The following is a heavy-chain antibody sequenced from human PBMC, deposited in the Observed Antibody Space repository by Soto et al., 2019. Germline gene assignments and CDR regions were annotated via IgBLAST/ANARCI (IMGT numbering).Heavy chain of an antibody. Sequence: QVHLVQSGAEVKKPGASVKVSCKASGYTFTSYGITWVRQAPGQGLEWMGRISAHDGNTDYAQKLQGRVIVTRDTSTSAAYMEPRSLRSDDTAVYYCARGRYGDYWGQGALVTVSS. V-gene: IGHV1-18*01. CDR1: GYTFTSYG. D-gene: IGHD1-1*01. CDR2: ISAHDGNT. J-gene: IGHJ4*02. CDR3: ARGRYGDY.